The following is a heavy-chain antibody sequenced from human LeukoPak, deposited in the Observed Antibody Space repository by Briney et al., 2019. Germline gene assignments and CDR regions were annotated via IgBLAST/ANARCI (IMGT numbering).Heavy chain of an antibody. CDR1: GFSLTTSGVG. V-gene: IGHV2-5*01. J-gene: IGHJ4*02. CDR3: AHSYDTGGNYYSRFDY. Sequence: ASGPTLVKPTQTLTLTCTFSGFSLTTSGVGVGWIRQPPGKALEWLALIYWNDHKPYSPALRSRLTVTKDTSKNQVVLTMTNMDPADTATYYCAHSYDTGGNYYSRFDYWGQGTLVTVSS. D-gene: IGHD3-22*01. CDR2: IYWNDHK.